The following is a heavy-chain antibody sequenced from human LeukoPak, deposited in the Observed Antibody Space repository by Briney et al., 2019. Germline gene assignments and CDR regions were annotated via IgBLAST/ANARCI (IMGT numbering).Heavy chain of an antibody. D-gene: IGHD2-15*01. CDR3: ARHGYCSGGSCYSYYYYGMDV. Sequence: SETLSLTCTVSGGSFSDYYWSWIRQPAGKGLEWIGRIYTSGSTNYNPSLKSRVTMSLDTSKNQFSLKLSSVTAADTAVYYCARHGYCSGGSCYSYYYYGMDVWGQGTTVTVSS. J-gene: IGHJ6*02. CDR1: GGSFSDYY. V-gene: IGHV4-4*07. CDR2: IYTSGST.